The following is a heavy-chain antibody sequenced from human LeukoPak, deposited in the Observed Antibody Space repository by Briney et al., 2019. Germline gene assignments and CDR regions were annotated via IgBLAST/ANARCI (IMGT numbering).Heavy chain of an antibody. CDR3: ARGRGSGWYLGSCFQH. J-gene: IGHJ1*01. D-gene: IGHD6-19*01. V-gene: IGHV4-34*01. CDR2: INHSGST. Sequence: TSETLSLTCAVYGGSFSGYYWSWIRQPPGKGLEWIGEINHSGSTNYNPSLKSRVTISVDTSKNQFSLKLSSVTAADTAVYYCARGRGSGWYLGSCFQHWGQGTLVTVSS. CDR1: GGSFSGYY.